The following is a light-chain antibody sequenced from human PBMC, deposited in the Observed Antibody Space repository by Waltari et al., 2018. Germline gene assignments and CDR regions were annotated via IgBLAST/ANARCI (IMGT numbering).Light chain of an antibody. Sequence: DIQMTQSPSTLSASVGDRVTITCRASQTIRSWLAWYQHKPGKAPKLLIYKASNLESGVPSSFSGSGSETEFTLTVSSLPPDDFATYYCQQYDSYPWTFGQGTKVEI. V-gene: IGKV1-5*03. CDR2: KAS. J-gene: IGKJ1*01. CDR3: QQYDSYPWT. CDR1: QTIRSW.